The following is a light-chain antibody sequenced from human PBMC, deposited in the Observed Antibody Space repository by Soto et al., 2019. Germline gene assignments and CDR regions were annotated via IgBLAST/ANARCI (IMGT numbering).Light chain of an antibody. CDR3: QQYGVSPRT. CDR1: QSVSSSY. Sequence: SLLTQAPVTLSLSPGERATLSCRASQSVSSSYLAWYQQRPGQAPRLLIYGASSRATGIPDRFSGSGSGTDFSLTISRLEPEDFAVYYCQQYGVSPRTFGQGTKV. V-gene: IGKV3-20*01. J-gene: IGKJ1*01. CDR2: GAS.